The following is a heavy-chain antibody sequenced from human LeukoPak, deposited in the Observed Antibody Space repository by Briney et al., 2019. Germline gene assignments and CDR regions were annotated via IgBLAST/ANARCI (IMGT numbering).Heavy chain of an antibody. CDR2: IIPIFGTA. V-gene: IGHV1-69*06. CDR1: GGTFSSYA. J-gene: IGHJ6*03. D-gene: IGHD3-9*01. Sequence: VASVKVSCKASGGTFSSYAISWVRQAPGQGLEWMGGIIPIFGTANYAQKFQGRVTITADKSTSTAYMELSSLRSEDTAVYYCARESEADYDILTGRNAQTDYYYSMDVWGKGTTVTVSS. CDR3: ARESEADYDILTGRNAQTDYYYSMDV.